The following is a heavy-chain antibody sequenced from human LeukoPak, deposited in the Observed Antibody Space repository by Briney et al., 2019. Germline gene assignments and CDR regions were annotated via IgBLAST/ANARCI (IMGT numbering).Heavy chain of an antibody. D-gene: IGHD6-19*01. CDR3: ARDRIAVAGTLDY. CDR1: GGSISSYY. Sequence: SETLSLTCTVSGGSISSYYWSWIRQPAGEGLEWIGRIYSRGDTYYNPSLNSRVTMSVDTSKNQFSLSLNSVTAADTAVYYCARDRIAVAGTLDYWGQGTLVTVSS. CDR2: IYSRGDT. V-gene: IGHV4-4*07. J-gene: IGHJ4*02.